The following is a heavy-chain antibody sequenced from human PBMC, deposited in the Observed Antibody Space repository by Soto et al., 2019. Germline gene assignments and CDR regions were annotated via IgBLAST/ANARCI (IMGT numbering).Heavy chain of an antibody. CDR3: SRIGGIADHDS. J-gene: IGHJ5*01. V-gene: IGHV1-69*12. CDR2: VIPILGKP. D-gene: IGHD6-13*01. CDR1: GDTFKTYS. Sequence: QVQLVQSGAEVKKPGSSVKVSCKSSGDTFKTYSVSWVRQAPGQGLEWMGGVIPILGKPMYAQKFPDRVTITADESTSTVFMEPTSLMSDDTAVYYCSRIGGIADHDSWGQGTRVTVSS.